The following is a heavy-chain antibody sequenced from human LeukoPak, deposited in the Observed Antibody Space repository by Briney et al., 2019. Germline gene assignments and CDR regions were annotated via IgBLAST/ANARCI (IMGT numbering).Heavy chain of an antibody. CDR3: AGEGVADAFDI. D-gene: IGHD3-3*01. CDR1: GGSISSYY. CDR2: IYHSGST. Sequence: SETLSLTCTVSGGSISSYYWSWIRQPPGKGLEWIGYIYHSGSTNYNPSLKSRVTMPVDTSKNQFSLKLTSVTAADTAVYYCAGEGVADAFDIWGQGTMVTVSS. J-gene: IGHJ3*02. V-gene: IGHV4-59*01.